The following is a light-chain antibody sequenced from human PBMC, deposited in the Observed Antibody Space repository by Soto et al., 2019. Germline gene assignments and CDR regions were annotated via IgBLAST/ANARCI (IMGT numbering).Light chain of an antibody. Sequence: EIVMTQSPATLSVSPGERATLSCRASQSVSSNLAWYQQKPGQAPRLLISGASTRATGIPARFSGSGSGTVFTLTISSLQSEDFAVYYCQHYNNWPPYTFGQGTKLEIK. J-gene: IGKJ2*01. CDR1: QSVSSN. CDR2: GAS. V-gene: IGKV3-15*01. CDR3: QHYNNWPPYT.